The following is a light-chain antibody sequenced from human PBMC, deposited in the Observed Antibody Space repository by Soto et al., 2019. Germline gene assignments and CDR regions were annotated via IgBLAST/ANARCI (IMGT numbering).Light chain of an antibody. V-gene: IGKV2-28*01. Sequence: EIVMTQSPLSLTVTPGEPASISCKSSQSLQHNNGNTLLDWDMQKPGQSPQLLIYLGSRRAPGAPDRVSGSGSGTDFTLRISTVEADDAAIYYCMQALQTPRTFGQGTKLEI. CDR1: QSLQHNNGNTL. J-gene: IGKJ1*01. CDR2: LGS. CDR3: MQALQTPRT.